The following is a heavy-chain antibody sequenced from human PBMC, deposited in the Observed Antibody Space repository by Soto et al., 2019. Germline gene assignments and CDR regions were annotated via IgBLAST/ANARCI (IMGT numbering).Heavy chain of an antibody. D-gene: IGHD3-10*01. V-gene: IGHV4-31*03. CDR2: IYYSGST. CDR1: GGSISSGGYY. Sequence: SETLSLTCTVSGGSISSGGYYWSWIRQHPGKGLEWIGYIYYSGSTNYNPSLKSRVTISVDTSKNQFSLKLSSVTAADTAVYYCARRYYYGSGSYYNDWFGPWGQGTLVTVPS. J-gene: IGHJ5*02. CDR3: ARRYYYGSGSYYNDWFGP.